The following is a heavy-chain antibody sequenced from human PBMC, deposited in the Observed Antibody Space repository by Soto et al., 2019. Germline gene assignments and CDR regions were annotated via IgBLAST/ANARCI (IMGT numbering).Heavy chain of an antibody. V-gene: IGHV1-69*13. Sequence: SVKVSCKASGGTFSSYAISWVRQAPGQGLEWMGGIIPIFGTANYAQKFQGRVTITADESTSTAYMELSSLRSEDTAVYYCARDRGFVVVTAMSQFDPWGQRTLVTVSS. CDR1: GGTFSSYA. D-gene: IGHD2-21*02. J-gene: IGHJ5*02. CDR2: IIPIFGTA. CDR3: ARDRGFVVVTAMSQFDP.